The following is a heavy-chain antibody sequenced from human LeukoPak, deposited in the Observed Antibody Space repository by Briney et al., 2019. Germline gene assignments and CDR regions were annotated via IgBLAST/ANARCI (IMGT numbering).Heavy chain of an antibody. CDR3: ARYGRGWFVDRYYYYMDV. D-gene: IGHD3-10*01. CDR2: IYTSGGT. V-gene: IGHV4-61*02. CDR1: GGSISSGSYY. Sequence: SETLSLTCTVSGGSISSGSYYWSWIRQPAGKGLEWIGRIYTSGGTNYNPSLKSRVTISVDTSKTQFSLKLSSVTAADAAVYYCARYGRGWFVDRYYYYMDVWGNGTTVTISS. J-gene: IGHJ6*03.